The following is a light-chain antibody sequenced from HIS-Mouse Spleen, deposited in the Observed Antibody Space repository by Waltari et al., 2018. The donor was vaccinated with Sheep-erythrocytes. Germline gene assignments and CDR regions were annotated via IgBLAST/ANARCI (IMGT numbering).Light chain of an antibody. CDR2: QDS. J-gene: IGLJ2*01. Sequence: SYELTQPPSVSVSPGQPASITCSGDKVGDKYACWYQQKAGQSPVLVIYQDSKRPSWNPVRFSGSNSGNTATLTISGTQAMDEADYYCQAWDSSTAVFGGGTKLTVL. CDR1: KVGDKY. CDR3: QAWDSSTAV. V-gene: IGLV3-1*01.